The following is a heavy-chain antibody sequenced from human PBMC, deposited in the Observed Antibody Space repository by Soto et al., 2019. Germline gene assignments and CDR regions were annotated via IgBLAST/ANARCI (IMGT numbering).Heavy chain of an antibody. CDR1: GFTFSSYG. V-gene: IGHV3-30*18. J-gene: IGHJ5*02. D-gene: IGHD2-2*01. CDR2: ISYDGFNK. Sequence: QVPLVESGGGVVQPGRSLRLSCAASGFTFSSYGMHWVRQAPGKGLEWVAVISYDGFNKYYADSVKGRFTISRDNSNNTLYLQMNSLRAEDTAVHYCAKDPGDCSSTSCYFRFDPWGQGTLVTVSS. CDR3: AKDPGDCSSTSCYFRFDP.